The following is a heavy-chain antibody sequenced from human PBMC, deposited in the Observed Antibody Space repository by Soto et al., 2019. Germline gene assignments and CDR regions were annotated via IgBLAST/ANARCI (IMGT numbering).Heavy chain of an antibody. V-gene: IGHV4-61*01. CDR2: VFYSGGT. CDR1: GDSVSSATYY. Sequence: QVQLQESGPGLVKSSETLSLTCTVSGDSVSSATYYWSWVRQSPGKGLEWIGYVFYSGGTNYNPSLRSRVTMSLDTSKNQFSLNLRSVTAADTAVYYCASVRRPKAHLHYWGQGTLVTVSS. J-gene: IGHJ4*02. CDR3: ASVRRPKAHLHY. D-gene: IGHD4-17*01.